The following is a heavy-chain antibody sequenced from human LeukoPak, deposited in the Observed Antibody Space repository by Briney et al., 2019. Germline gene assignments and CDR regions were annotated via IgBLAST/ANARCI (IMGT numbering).Heavy chain of an antibody. CDR2: IYYSGST. V-gene: IGHV4-59*08. CDR3: ARSGYSYGFQPTSYFDY. D-gene: IGHD5-18*01. CDR1: GGSFSGYY. Sequence: SETLSLTCAVYGGSFSGYYWSWIRQPPGKGLEWIGYIYYSGSTNYNPSLKSRVTISVDTSKNQFSLKLGSVTAADTAVYYCARSGYSYGFQPTSYFDYWGQGTLVTVSS. J-gene: IGHJ4*02.